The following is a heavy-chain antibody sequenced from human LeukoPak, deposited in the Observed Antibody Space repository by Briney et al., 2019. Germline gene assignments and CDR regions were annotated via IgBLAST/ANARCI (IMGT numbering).Heavy chain of an antibody. Sequence: GGSLRLSCSASGFTFSRYAMHWVRQSPGKGLEYVSGINDNGGRTHYGDSVKGRFSISRDNSKNSLHLQMSTLRAEDTALYYCVKDVAGSYAFDYWGQGILVTVAS. CDR1: GFTFSRYA. D-gene: IGHD1-26*01. CDR3: VKDVAGSYAFDY. J-gene: IGHJ4*02. V-gene: IGHV3-64D*09. CDR2: INDNGGRT.